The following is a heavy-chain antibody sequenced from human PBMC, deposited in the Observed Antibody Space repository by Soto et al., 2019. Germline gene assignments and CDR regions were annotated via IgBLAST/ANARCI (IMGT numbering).Heavy chain of an antibody. CDR2: INPTGGRA. CDR3: SRLTTMVREINDDPFDF. V-gene: IGHV1-46*03. CDR1: GCNFISYW. D-gene: IGHD3-10*01. Sequence: KISSKGSGCNFISYWIRWVRQAPGQGLEWMGVINPTGGRASYAPKFQGRVTLTRDTSTSTAYMELSSLRSDDTAVYFCSRLTTMVREINDDPFDFWGQGTLVTVSS. J-gene: IGHJ4*03.